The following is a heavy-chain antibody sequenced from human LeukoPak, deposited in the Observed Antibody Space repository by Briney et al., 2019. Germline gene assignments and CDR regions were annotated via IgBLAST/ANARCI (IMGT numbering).Heavy chain of an antibody. Sequence: PSETLSLTCTVSGGSISSYYWSWIRQPPGKGPEWIGYIYYSGSTNYNPSLKSRVTISVDTSKNQFSLKLSSVTAADTAVYYCARQMGLGYTYFYPYFDYWGQGTLVTVSS. CDR3: ARQMGLGYTYFYPYFDY. CDR1: GGSISSYY. V-gene: IGHV4-59*08. D-gene: IGHD1-1*01. J-gene: IGHJ4*01. CDR2: IYYSGST.